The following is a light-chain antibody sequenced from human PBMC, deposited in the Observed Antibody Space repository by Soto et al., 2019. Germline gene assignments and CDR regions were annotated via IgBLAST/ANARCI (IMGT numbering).Light chain of an antibody. J-gene: IGKJ1*01. V-gene: IGKV3-20*01. Sequence: EIVLTQSPGTLSLSPGERATLSCRASQSVSSSYLAWYQQKPGQAPRLLIYGASSRATGIPDRFSGSGSGTDFTLTISRLEPEDFAIYYCQQSHNSFTFGQGTKVDIK. CDR1: QSVSSSY. CDR3: QQSHNSFT. CDR2: GAS.